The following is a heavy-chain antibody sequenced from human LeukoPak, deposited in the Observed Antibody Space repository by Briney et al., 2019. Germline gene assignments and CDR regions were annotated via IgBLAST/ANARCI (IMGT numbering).Heavy chain of an antibody. Sequence: SETLSLTCTVSGGSISSSSYYWGWIRQPPGKGLEWIGSIYYSGSTYYNPSLKSRVTISVDTSKNQFSLKLSSVTAADTAVYYCARDTYYYGSGTVLILRLYYYYGMDVWGQGTTVTVSS. V-gene: IGHV4-39*02. CDR2: IYYSGST. J-gene: IGHJ6*02. CDR3: ARDTYYYGSGTVLILRLYYYYGMDV. CDR1: GGSISSSSYY. D-gene: IGHD3-10*01.